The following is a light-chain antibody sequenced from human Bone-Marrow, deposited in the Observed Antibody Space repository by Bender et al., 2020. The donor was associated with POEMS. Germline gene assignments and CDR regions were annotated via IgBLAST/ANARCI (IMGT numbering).Light chain of an antibody. CDR2: GYN. CDR3: QSYDNSLGGWV. J-gene: IGLJ3*02. Sequence: QSVVTQPPSASGTPGQRITISCSGHSSNIGGNTVNWYQHLPGTAPKLLIYGYNNRPSGVPDRFSGSKSGTSASLAITGLQAEDEGDYYCQSYDNSLGGWVFGGGTKLTVL. V-gene: IGLV1-40*01. CDR1: SSNIGGNT.